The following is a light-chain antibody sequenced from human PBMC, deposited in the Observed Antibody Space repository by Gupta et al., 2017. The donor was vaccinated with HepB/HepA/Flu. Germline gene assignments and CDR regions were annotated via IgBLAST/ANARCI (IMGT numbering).Light chain of an antibody. CDR3: AAWDTSLNAVV. Sequence: HSVLPQSPSISGPPAQRVTISCSGSSSNVGSNNVNWYQQFPGTAPKLLIYYNDERPSGVPDRISGSKSGTSASLAISGLQSEDEADYYCAAWDTSLNAVVFGGGTKLTVL. V-gene: IGLV1-44*01. CDR2: YND. CDR1: SSNVGSNN. J-gene: IGLJ2*01.